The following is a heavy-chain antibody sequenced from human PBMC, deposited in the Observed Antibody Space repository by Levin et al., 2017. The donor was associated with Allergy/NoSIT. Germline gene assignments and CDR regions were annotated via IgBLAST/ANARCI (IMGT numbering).Heavy chain of an antibody. V-gene: IGHV3-30-3*01. CDR2: ISYDGSNK. J-gene: IGHJ4*02. Sequence: AGGSLRLSCAASGFTFSSYAMHWVRQAPGKGLEWVAVISYDGSNKYYADSVKGRFTISRDNSKNTLYLQMNSLRAEDTAVYYCARDPDYGDATPYFDYWGQGTLVTVSS. CDR3: ARDPDYGDATPYFDY. CDR1: GFTFSSYA. D-gene: IGHD4-17*01.